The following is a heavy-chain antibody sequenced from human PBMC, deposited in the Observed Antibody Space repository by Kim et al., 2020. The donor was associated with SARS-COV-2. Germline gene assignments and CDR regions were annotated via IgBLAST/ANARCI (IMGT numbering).Heavy chain of an antibody. CDR3: AKTKDFISSSLDN. D-gene: IGHD6-6*01. CDR1: GFTFDNSA. V-gene: IGHV3-23*01. CDR2: ITYNGDTT. Sequence: GSLRLSCVASGFTFDNSAMTWVRQAPGKGPEWLSGITYNGDTTYYTDSVKGRFSIFRDNSKNTLYLQMNGLRAEDTALYYCAKTKDFISSSLDNWGQGTLVTVSS. J-gene: IGHJ4*02.